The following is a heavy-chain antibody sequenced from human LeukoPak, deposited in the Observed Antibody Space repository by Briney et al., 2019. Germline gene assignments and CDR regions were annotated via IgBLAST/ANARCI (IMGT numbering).Heavy chain of an antibody. V-gene: IGHV3-33*01. Sequence: GGSLRLPCAASGFTFSSYGMHWVRQAPGKGLEWVAVIWYDGSNKYYVDSVKGRFTISRDNSKNTLYLQMNSLRAEDTAVYYCVGRFGELFDYWGQGTLVTVSS. CDR2: IWYDGSNK. CDR1: GFTFSSYG. CDR3: VGRFGELFDY. D-gene: IGHD3-10*01. J-gene: IGHJ4*02.